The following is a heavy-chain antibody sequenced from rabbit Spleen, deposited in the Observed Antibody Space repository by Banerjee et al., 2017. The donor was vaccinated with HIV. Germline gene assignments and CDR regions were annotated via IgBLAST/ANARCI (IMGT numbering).Heavy chain of an antibody. CDR2: IDTGSSGFT. CDR3: ARDSGSSFSTYGMDL. Sequence: QSLEESGGDLVKPGASLTLTCTASGFSLTSSYYMCWVRQAPGKGLEWIACIDTGSSGFTYFATWAKGRFTCSKTSSTTVTLQMTRLTAADTATYFCARDSGSSFSTYGMDLWGPGTLVTVS. CDR1: GFSLTSSYY. J-gene: IGHJ6*01. D-gene: IGHD8-1*01. V-gene: IGHV1S40*01.